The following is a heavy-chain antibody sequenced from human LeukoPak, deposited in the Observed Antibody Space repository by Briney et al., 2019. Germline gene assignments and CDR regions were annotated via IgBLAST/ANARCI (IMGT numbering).Heavy chain of an antibody. D-gene: IGHD3-22*01. CDR3: ARDYDSSGYSDAFDI. J-gene: IGHJ3*02. CDR1: GFTFDDYG. CDR2: INWNGGST. V-gene: IGHV3-20*04. Sequence: GGSLRLSCAASGFTFDDYGMSWVRQAPGRGLEWVSGINWNGGSTGYADSVKGRFTISRDNAKNSLYLQMNSLRAEDTALYYCARDYDSSGYSDAFDIWGQGTMVTVSS.